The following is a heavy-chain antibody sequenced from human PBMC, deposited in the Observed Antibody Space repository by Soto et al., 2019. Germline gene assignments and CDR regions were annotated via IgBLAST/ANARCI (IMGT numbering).Heavy chain of an antibody. Sequence: QVQLVQSGAEVKKPGASVKVSCKASGYTFTSYGISWVRQAPGQGLEWMGWISAYNGNTNYAQKLHGRVTMTTDDTTSRTYIELRSMRTDDAAVEYCARDKGGGDDDYCGQGTLVTVSS. CDR3: ARDKGGGDDDY. CDR1: GYTFTSYG. D-gene: IGHD1-1*01. CDR2: ISAYNGNT. J-gene: IGHJ4*02. V-gene: IGHV1-18*01.